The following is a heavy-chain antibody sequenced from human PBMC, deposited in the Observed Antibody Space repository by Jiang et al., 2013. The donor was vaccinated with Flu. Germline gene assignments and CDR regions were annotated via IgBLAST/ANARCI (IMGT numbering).Heavy chain of an antibody. Sequence: VSSNSAAWNWIRQSPSRGLEWLGRTYYRSKWYNDYAVSVKSRITINPDTSKEPVLPAAELFVTPEDTAVYYCARGIFSSWYYFDYWGQGTLVTVSS. CDR1: VSSNSAA. D-gene: IGHD6-13*01. V-gene: IGHV6-1*01. CDR3: ARGIFSSWYYFDY. J-gene: IGHJ4*02. CDR2: TYYRSKWYN.